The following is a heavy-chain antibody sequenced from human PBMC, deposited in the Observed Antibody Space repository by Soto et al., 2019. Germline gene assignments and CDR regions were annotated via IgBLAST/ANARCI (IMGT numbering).Heavy chain of an antibody. CDR2: INPNSGGT. D-gene: IGHD3-22*01. Sequence: ASVKVSCKASGGTFSSYTISWVRQAPGQELGWMGRINPNSGGTNYAQKFQGRFTMTSDTSMSTVYMELSSLRSEDTAVHYCARGYYDSVAWGQGALVTV. J-gene: IGHJ5*02. CDR1: GGTFSSYT. V-gene: IGHV1-2*06. CDR3: ARGYYDSVA.